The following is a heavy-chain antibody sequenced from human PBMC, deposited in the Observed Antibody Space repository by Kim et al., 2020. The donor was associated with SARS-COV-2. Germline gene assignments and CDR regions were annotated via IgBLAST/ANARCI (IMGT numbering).Heavy chain of an antibody. CDR3: AKEKYSSSWYPSYFDY. CDR1: GFTFSSYG. CDR2: ISYDGSNK. J-gene: IGHJ4*02. D-gene: IGHD6-13*01. Sequence: GGSLRLSCAASGFTFSSYGMHWVRQAPGKGLEWVAVISYDGSNKYYADSVKGRFTISRDNSKNTLYLQMNSLRAEDTAVYYCAKEKYSSSWYPSYFDYWGQGTLVTVSS. V-gene: IGHV3-30*18.